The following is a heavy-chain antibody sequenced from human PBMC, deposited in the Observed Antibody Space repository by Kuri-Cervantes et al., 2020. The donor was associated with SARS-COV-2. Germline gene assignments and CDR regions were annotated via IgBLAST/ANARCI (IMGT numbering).Heavy chain of an antibody. CDR3: ATSPVVYGDPITYYYYYGMDV. CDR2: FDPEDGET. V-gene: IGHV1-24*01. Sequence: ASVKVSCKVSGYTLTELSMHWVRQAPGKGLEWMGGFDPEDGETIYAQKFQGRVTMTEDTSTDTAYMELSSLRSEDTAVYYCATSPVVYGDPITYYYYYGMDVWGQGTTVTVSS. J-gene: IGHJ6*02. CDR1: GYTLTELS. D-gene: IGHD4-17*01.